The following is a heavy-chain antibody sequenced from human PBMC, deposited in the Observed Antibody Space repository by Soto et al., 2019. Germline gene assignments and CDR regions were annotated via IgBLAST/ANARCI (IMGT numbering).Heavy chain of an antibody. CDR1: GYTLTELS. D-gene: IGHD2-2*02. V-gene: IGHV1-24*01. Sequence: ASVKVSCKVSGYTLTELSMHWVRQAPGKGLEWMGGFDPEDGETIYAPKFQGRVTMTEDTSTDTAYMELSSLRSEDTAVYYCATGYCSSTSCYRDGMDVWGQGTTVTVSS. J-gene: IGHJ6*02. CDR2: FDPEDGET. CDR3: ATGYCSSTSCYRDGMDV.